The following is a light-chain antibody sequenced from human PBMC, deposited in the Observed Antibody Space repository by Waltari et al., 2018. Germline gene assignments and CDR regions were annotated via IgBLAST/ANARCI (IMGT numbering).Light chain of an antibody. Sequence: EIVLTQSPATLSLSPGERATLSCRASQRVSSYLAWYQQKPGQAPRLLIYDASDRATGIPVRFSGSGSGTDFTLTISSLEPEDFAFYYCQHRSNGPLYTFGQGTKLEIK. V-gene: IGKV3-11*01. J-gene: IGKJ2*01. CDR1: QRVSSY. CDR3: QHRSNGPLYT. CDR2: DAS.